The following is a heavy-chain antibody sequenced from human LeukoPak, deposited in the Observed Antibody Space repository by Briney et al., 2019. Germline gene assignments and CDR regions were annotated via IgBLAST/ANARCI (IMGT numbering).Heavy chain of an antibody. D-gene: IGHD3-22*01. J-gene: IGHJ5*02. Sequence: PGRSLRLSCAASGFTFSDYGIHWVRLAPGKGLEWVGVTSSDGSNKFYADSVKGRSTVSRDNSKNTLYLQMNSLRAEDTAVYYCARDNDPDYSSSPGWFDLWGQGTLVTVSS. CDR2: TSSDGSNK. CDR3: ARDNDPDYSSSPGWFDL. CDR1: GFTFSDYG. V-gene: IGHV3-30*06.